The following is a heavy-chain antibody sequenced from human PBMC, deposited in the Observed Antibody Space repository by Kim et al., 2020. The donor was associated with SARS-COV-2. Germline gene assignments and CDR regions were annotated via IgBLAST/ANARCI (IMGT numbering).Heavy chain of an antibody. D-gene: IGHD3-16*01. V-gene: IGHV3-23*01. CDR2: IRGGGAGT. Sequence: GGSLRLSCAASGFTFSNYAMCWVRQAPGKGLEWVSYIRGGGAGTFYADSVRGRCTISRDNSRNTVSLQLNSLRTEDTAIYYCAKCDTSWGNAAFDAWGLG. J-gene: IGHJ3*01. CDR3: AKCDTSWGNAAFDA. CDR1: GFTFSNYA.